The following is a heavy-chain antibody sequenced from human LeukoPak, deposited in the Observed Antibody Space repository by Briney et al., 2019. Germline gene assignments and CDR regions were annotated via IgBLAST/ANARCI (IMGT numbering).Heavy chain of an antibody. Sequence: SETLSLTCTVSGGSISSYYWSWIRQPPGKGLEWIGYIYYSGSTNHNPSLKSRVTISVDTSKNQFSLKLSSVTAADTAVYYCARGPRGRPSYWYFDLWGRGTLVTVSS. J-gene: IGHJ2*01. D-gene: IGHD1-26*01. CDR1: GGSISSYY. V-gene: IGHV4-59*01. CDR2: IYYSGST. CDR3: ARGPRGRPSYWYFDL.